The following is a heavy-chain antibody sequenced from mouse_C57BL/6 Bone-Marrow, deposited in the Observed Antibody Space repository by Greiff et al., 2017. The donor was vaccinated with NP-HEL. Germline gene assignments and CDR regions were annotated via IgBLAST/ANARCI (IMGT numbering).Heavy chain of an antibody. Sequence: EVKVVESGGGLVQPGGSLSLSCAASGFTFTDSYMRWVRQPPGTALEWLGFIRNNANGFSTEYSASVRGRFTISRANSQSILYLQMNALRAEDSDTYYCARAHYYGSNQFANWGRGTLVTVSA. V-gene: IGHV7-3*01. D-gene: IGHD1-1*01. CDR3: ARAHYYGSNQFAN. J-gene: IGHJ3*01. CDR2: IRNNANGFST. CDR1: GFTFTDSY.